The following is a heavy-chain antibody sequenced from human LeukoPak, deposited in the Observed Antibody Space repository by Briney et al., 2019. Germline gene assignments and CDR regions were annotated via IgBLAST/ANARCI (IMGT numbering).Heavy chain of an antibody. CDR2: IKEDGTER. CDR3: ARDAGRREDI. J-gene: IGHJ3*01. CDR1: GFTFSDFW. V-gene: IGHV3-7*01. Sequence: GGSLRLSCATSGFTFSDFWLTWVRQAPGKGLEWVASIKEDGTERHYVDFVEGRFAVSRDNAKKSMSLQMNDLRAEDTAVYYCARDAGRREDIWGQGAMVTVSS. D-gene: IGHD1-1*01.